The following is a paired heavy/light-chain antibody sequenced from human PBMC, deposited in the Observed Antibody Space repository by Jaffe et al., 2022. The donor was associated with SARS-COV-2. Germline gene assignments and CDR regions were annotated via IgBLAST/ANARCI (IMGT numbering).Light chain of an antibody. Sequence: SYELTQPLSVSVALGQTARITCGGNNIGSKNVHWYQQKPGQAPVLVIYRDSNRPSGIPERFSGSNSGNTATLTISRAQAGDEADYYCQVWDSSRVFGGGTKLTVL. CDR1: NIGSKN. V-gene: IGLV3-9*01. CDR2: RDS. J-gene: IGLJ3*02. CDR3: QVWDSSRV.
Heavy chain of an antibody. Sequence: QVQLVQSGAEVKKPGSSVKVSCKASGGTFSSYAISWVRQAPGQGLEWMGGIIPIFGTANYAQKFQGRVTITADESTSTAYMELSSLRSEDTAVYYCARGVWDYYDSSGPIGAAFDIWGQGTMVTVSS. CDR3: ARGVWDYYDSSGPIGAAFDI. D-gene: IGHD3-22*01. CDR2: IIPIFGTA. J-gene: IGHJ3*02. V-gene: IGHV1-69*01. CDR1: GGTFSSYA.